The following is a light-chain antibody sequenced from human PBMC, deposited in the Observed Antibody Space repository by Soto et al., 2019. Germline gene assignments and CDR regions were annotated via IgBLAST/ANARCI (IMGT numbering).Light chain of an antibody. J-gene: IGLJ2*01. CDR1: SSDVGSYIL. CDR2: EGS. CDR3: CSYAGSVVV. Sequence: QSALTQPASVSGSPGQSITISCTGTSSDVGSYILVSWYQQHPGKAPKLMIYEGSKRPSGVSNRFSGSKSGNTASLTISGLQAEDEADYYCCSYAGSVVVIGGGTKLTVL. V-gene: IGLV2-23*01.